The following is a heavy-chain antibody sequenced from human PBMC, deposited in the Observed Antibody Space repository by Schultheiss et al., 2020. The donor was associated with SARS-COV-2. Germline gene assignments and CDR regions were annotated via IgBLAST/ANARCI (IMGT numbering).Heavy chain of an antibody. CDR2: IYYSGST. V-gene: IGHV4-34*01. J-gene: IGHJ4*02. CDR1: GGSFSGYY. Sequence: SETLSLTCAVYGGSFSGYYWSWIRQPPGKGLEWIGYIYYSGSTYYNPSLKSRVTISVDRSKNQFSLKLSSVTAADTAVYYCARTDYGDYNFDYWGQGTLVTVSS. CDR3: ARTDYGDYNFDY. D-gene: IGHD4-17*01.